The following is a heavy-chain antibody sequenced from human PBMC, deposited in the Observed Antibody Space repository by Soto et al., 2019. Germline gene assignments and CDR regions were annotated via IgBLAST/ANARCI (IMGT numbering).Heavy chain of an antibody. Sequence: PXDSLKVSWKCSGDSFTSYRSSLVLQMPGKGLEWMGRIDPSDSYTNYSPSFQGHVTISADKSISTAYLQWSSLKASDTAMYYCARPGGYYGSYGMDVCGQGTTVTVSS. J-gene: IGHJ6*02. D-gene: IGHD3-3*01. CDR1: GDSFTSYR. V-gene: IGHV5-10-1*01. CDR3: ARPGGYYGSYGMDV. CDR2: IDPSDSYT.